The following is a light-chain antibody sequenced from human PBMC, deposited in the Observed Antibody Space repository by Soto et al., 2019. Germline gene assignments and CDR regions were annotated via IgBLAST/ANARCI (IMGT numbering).Light chain of an antibody. V-gene: IGLV2-14*01. Sequence: QSALTQPASVSGSPGQSITISCTGTSSDVGGYNYVSWYQQHPGKAPKLIIYNVSNRPSGVSNRFSGSKSGNTASLTISGLQAEDEGHYYCSSFTRSNPVLFGGGSQLTVL. CDR1: SSDVGGYNY. J-gene: IGLJ2*01. CDR2: NVS. CDR3: SSFTRSNPVL.